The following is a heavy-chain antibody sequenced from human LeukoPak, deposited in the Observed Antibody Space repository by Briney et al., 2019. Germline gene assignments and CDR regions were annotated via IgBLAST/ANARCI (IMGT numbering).Heavy chain of an antibody. D-gene: IGHD3-3*01. CDR3: AKDRAEWLSHYYYGMDV. V-gene: IGHV3-23*01. CDR1: GFTFSSYA. J-gene: IGHJ6*02. Sequence: GGSLRLSCAASGFTFSSYAMSWLRQAPGKGLEWVSAISGSGGSTYYADSVKGRFTISRDNSKNTLYLQMNSLRAEDTAVYYCAKDRAEWLSHYYYGMDVWGQGTTVTVSS. CDR2: ISGSGGST.